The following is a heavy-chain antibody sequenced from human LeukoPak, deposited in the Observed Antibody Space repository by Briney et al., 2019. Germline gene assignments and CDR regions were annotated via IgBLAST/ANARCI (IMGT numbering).Heavy chain of an antibody. CDR3: AKAMRGVDYYDYSGYFDS. V-gene: IGHV3-9*01. D-gene: IGHD3-22*01. CDR1: GFKFDDYA. J-gene: IGHJ4*02. Sequence: PGGSLRLSCAASGFKFDDYAMHWVRQVPGKGLEWAAGISWNTYTFDYVDSVKGRFIISRDNAKNALYLQMHRLRPEDTAFYYCAKAMRGVDYYDYSGYFDSWGQGTLVTVSS. CDR2: ISWNTYTF.